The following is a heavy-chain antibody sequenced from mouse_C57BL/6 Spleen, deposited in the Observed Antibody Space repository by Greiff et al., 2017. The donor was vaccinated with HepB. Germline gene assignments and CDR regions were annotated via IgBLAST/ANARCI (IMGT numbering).Heavy chain of an antibody. J-gene: IGHJ1*03. CDR2: IDPENGDT. D-gene: IGHD2-12*01. Sequence: VQLQQSGAELVRPGASVKLSCTASGFNIKDDYMHWVKQRPEQGLEWIGWIDPENGDTEYASKFQGKATITADTSSNTAYLQLSSLTSEDTAVYYCTRRPHWYFDVWGTGTTVTVSS. CDR1: GFNIKDDY. CDR3: TRRPHWYFDV. V-gene: IGHV14-4*01.